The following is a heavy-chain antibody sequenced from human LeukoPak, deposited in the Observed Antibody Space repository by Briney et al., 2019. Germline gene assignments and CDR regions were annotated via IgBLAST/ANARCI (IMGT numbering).Heavy chain of an antibody. CDR2: ISGGAGTM. CDR3: ARDVIMDV. J-gene: IGHJ6*03. V-gene: IGHV3-48*01. D-gene: IGHD2-21*01. Sequence: GGSLRLSCAASGFTFNDYGMNWVRQAPGTGLEWISYISGGAGTMYYASSVKGRFTISRDNAKNSLYLQLNSLRAEDTAVYYCARDVIMDVWGKGTTVTVSS. CDR1: GFTFNDYG.